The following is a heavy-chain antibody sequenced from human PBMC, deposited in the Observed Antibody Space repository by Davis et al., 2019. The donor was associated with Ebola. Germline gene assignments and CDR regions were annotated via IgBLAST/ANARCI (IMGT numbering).Heavy chain of an antibody. CDR1: GGSISSYY. J-gene: IGHJ6*04. CDR2: ISYTGST. V-gene: IGHV4-59*12. CDR3: ARGRKLGMYGMDV. D-gene: IGHD1-14*01. Sequence: MPSETLSLTCTVSGGSISSYYWSWIRQPPGKGLEWIGYISYTGSTNYNPSLKSRVTISVDTSKNQVSLKLSSVTAADTAVYYCARGRKLGMYGMDVWGKGTTVTVSS.